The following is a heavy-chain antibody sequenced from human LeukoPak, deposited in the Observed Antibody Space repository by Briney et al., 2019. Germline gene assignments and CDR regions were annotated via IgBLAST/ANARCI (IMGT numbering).Heavy chain of an antibody. Sequence: GESLKISCKGSGYSFTNHWIGWVRQMPGKGLEWMGIIYPGDSDTRYSPSFQGQVTISADKSISTAYLQWSSLKASDTAMYYCARHGTSGSYTGWYFDYWGQGTLVTVSS. D-gene: IGHD1-26*01. CDR2: IYPGDSDT. V-gene: IGHV5-51*01. J-gene: IGHJ4*02. CDR1: GYSFTNHW. CDR3: ARHGTSGSYTGWYFDY.